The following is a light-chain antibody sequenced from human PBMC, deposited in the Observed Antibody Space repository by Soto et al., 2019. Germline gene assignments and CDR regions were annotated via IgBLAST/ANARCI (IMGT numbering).Light chain of an antibody. CDR2: DVT. Sequence: QSAPTQPASVSGSPGQSITISCTGTSCDVGGYNYVSWYQQHPGKAPKIIIYDVTNRPSGVSNRFSGSKSGNTASLTISGLQAEDEADYYCISYTSTSTVVFGGGTKLTVL. V-gene: IGLV2-14*01. CDR3: ISYTSTSTVV. CDR1: SCDVGGYNY. J-gene: IGLJ2*01.